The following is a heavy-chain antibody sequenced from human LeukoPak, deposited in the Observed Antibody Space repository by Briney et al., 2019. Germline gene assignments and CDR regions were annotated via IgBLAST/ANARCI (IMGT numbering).Heavy chain of an antibody. J-gene: IGHJ4*02. Sequence: GASVKVSCKASGYTFTGYYMHWVRQAPGQGLEWMGWINPNSGGTNYAQQLQGRVTMTTDTSTSTAYMELRSLRSDDTAVYYCARAHPEYYDSSGYNPLDFWGQGTLVTVSS. D-gene: IGHD3-22*01. CDR2: INPNSGGT. CDR1: GYTFTGYY. CDR3: ARAHPEYYDSSGYNPLDF. V-gene: IGHV1-2*02.